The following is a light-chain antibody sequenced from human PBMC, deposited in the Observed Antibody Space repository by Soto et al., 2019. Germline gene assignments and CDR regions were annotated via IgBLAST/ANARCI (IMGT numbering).Light chain of an antibody. J-gene: IGLJ3*02. CDR2: MNS. V-gene: IGLV1-47*01. CDR1: RSNIGSAI. CDR3: VAWDDNLSSRV. Sequence: QSVLTQPPSLSGTPGQKVTISCIGSRSNIGSAIGHWNQQVPGTAPKHLIYMNSQRPSGVPDRFSGSKSGTSASLVITGLRPEDEADYYCVAWDDNLSSRVFGGGTKLTVL.